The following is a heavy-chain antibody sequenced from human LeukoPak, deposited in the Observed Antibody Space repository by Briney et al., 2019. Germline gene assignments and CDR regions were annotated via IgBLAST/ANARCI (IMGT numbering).Heavy chain of an antibody. D-gene: IGHD3-10*01. CDR1: GFTFSDYY. Sequence: GGSLRLSCAAAGFTFSDYYMSWVRQAPGKGLEWVSYISSSGSTIYYADSVKGRFTISRDNAKNSLYLQMNSLRAEDTAVYYCEIDGCFGEFVDYWGQGTLVTVSS. J-gene: IGHJ4*02. V-gene: IGHV3-11*04. CDR2: ISSSGSTI. CDR3: EIDGCFGEFVDY.